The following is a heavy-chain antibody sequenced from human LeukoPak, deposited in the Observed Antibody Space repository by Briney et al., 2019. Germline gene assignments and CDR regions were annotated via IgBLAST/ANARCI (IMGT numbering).Heavy chain of an antibody. D-gene: IGHD3-9*01. V-gene: IGHV3-7*01. CDR1: GFTFSSYW. CDR2: IKQDGSEK. CDR3: ARVNPDAPFDWLSGAIDY. Sequence: GGSLRLSCAASGFTFSSYWMSWVRQAPGKGLEWVANIKQDGSEKYYVDSVKGRFTISRDNAKNSLYLQMNSLRAEDTAVYYCARVNPDAPFDWLSGAIDYWGQGTLVTVSS. J-gene: IGHJ4*02.